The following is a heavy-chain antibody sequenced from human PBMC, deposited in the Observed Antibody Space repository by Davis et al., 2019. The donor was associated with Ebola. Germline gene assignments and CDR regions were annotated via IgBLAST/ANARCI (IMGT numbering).Heavy chain of an antibody. J-gene: IGHJ4*02. D-gene: IGHD3-22*01. CDR1: GFTFSSYA. CDR3: AKDILYDTFFDY. V-gene: IGHV3-23*01. Sequence: PGGSLRLSCAASGFTFSSYAMSWVRQAPGKGLEWVSAISGSGGSTYYADSVKGRFTISRDNSKSTLYLQMNSLRAEDTAVYYCAKDILYDTFFDYWGQGTLVTVSS. CDR2: ISGSGGST.